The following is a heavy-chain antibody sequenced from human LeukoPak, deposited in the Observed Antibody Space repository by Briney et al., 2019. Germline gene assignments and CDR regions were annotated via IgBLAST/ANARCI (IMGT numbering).Heavy chain of an antibody. CDR2: IYTSGST. D-gene: IGHD3-22*01. V-gene: IGHV4-4*07. J-gene: IGHJ3*02. CDR1: GGSISSYY. CDR3: ARAQGPYYYDSSGYPTGYDAFDI. Sequence: SETLSLTCTVSGGSISSYYWSWIRQPAGKGLEWIGRIYTSGSTNYNPSLKSRVTISVDTSKNQFSLKLSSVTAADTAVYYCARAQGPYYYDSSGYPTGYDAFDIWGQGTMVTVSS.